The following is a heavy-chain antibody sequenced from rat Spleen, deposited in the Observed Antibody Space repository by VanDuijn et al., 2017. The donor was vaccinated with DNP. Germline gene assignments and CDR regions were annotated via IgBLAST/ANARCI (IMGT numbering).Heavy chain of an antibody. CDR2: ISYDGTGT. Sequence: EVQLVESGGGLVQPGRSLKLSCAASGFTFSDYYMAWVRQAPTKGLEWVATISYDGTGTYFRDSVKGRFTISRDNAKSTLYLQMNSLRSEDMATYYCAKNSGYYFDYWGQGVMVTVSS. CDR3: AKNSGYYFDY. J-gene: IGHJ2*01. CDR1: GFTFSDYY. D-gene: IGHD4-3*01. V-gene: IGHV5-7*01.